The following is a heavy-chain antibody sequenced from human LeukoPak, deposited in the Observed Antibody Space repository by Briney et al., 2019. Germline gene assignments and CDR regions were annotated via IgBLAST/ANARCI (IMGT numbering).Heavy chain of an antibody. CDR3: ARELGINAFDV. CDR1: GYTLTDNH. D-gene: IGHD7-27*01. CDR2: IDPNSGVT. J-gene: IGHJ3*01. V-gene: IGHV1-2*02. Sequence: ASVKVSCKASGYTLTDNHLYWVRQAPGQGLEWMGWIDPNSGVTNFAQNFQGRLTMTTVTSISTAYMELSRLTSDDTTVYYCARELGINAFDVWGQGTLVTVFS.